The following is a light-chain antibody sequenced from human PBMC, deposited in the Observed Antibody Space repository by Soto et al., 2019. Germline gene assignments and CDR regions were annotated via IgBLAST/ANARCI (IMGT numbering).Light chain of an antibody. CDR3: CSYAGRSVYV. Sequence: QSALTQVASVSGSPGQSITISCTGTSSDVGTFNLVSWYQQHPGKAPRLMIYEVIKRPSGVSNRFSGPKSGSTASLTISGLQAEDEADYYCCSYAGRSVYVFGTGTKVTVL. J-gene: IGLJ1*01. V-gene: IGLV2-23*02. CDR2: EVI. CDR1: SSDVGTFNL.